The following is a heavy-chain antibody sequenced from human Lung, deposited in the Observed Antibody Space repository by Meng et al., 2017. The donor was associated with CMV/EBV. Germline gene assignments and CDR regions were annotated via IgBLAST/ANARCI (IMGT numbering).Heavy chain of an antibody. D-gene: IGHD2-2*02. Sequence: SXAASGFTFSSYGMHWVRQAPGKGLEWAAFIRYDGSNKYYADSVKGRFTISRDNSKNTLYLQMNSLRAEDTAVYYCASRYCSSTSCYNYFDYWGQGTLVTVSS. CDR1: GFTFSSYG. V-gene: IGHV3-30*02. CDR2: IRYDGSNK. CDR3: ASRYCSSTSCYNYFDY. J-gene: IGHJ4*02.